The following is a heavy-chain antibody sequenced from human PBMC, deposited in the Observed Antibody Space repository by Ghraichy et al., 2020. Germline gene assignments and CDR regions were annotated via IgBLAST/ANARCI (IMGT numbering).Heavy chain of an antibody. CDR2: MYYSGST. CDR3: ARSEYTWNDVNWFDP. Sequence: SETLSLTCTVSGGSVSSGSYYWSWIRQPPGKGLEWIGYMYYSGSTSYNPSLKSRVTISVETSKNQFSLKLSSVTAADTAVYYCARSEYTWNDVNWFDPWGQGTLVTFS. CDR1: GGSVSSGSYY. D-gene: IGHD1-1*01. J-gene: IGHJ5*02. V-gene: IGHV4-61*01.